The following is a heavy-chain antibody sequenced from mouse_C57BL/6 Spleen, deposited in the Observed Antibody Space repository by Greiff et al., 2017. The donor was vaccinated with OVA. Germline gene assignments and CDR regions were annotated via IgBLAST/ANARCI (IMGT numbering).Heavy chain of an antibody. Sequence: VQVVESGPELVKPGASVKLSCKASGYTFTSYALNWVKQRPGQGLEWIGWIYPRDGSTKYNEKFKGKATLTVDPSSSTAYMELHSLTSEDSAVYFCARERYYGSSDYWGQGTTLTVSS. D-gene: IGHD1-1*01. CDR2: IYPRDGST. V-gene: IGHV1-85*01. J-gene: IGHJ2*01. CDR1: GYTFTSYA. CDR3: ARERYYGSSDY.